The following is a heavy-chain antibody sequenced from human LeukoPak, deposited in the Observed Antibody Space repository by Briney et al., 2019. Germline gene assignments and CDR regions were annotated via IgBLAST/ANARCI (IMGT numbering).Heavy chain of an antibody. CDR3: ARGRGDYAFDYFDY. V-gene: IGHV4-39*01. D-gene: IGHD2-21*02. CDR2: IYYSGST. Sequence: SETLSLTCTVSGGSISSSNYYWGWIRQPPGKGLECIGSIYYSGSTYYNPSLKSRVTISVDTSKNQFSLKLSSVTAADTAVYYCARGRGDYAFDYFDYWGQGTLVTVSS. J-gene: IGHJ4*02. CDR1: GGSISSSNYY.